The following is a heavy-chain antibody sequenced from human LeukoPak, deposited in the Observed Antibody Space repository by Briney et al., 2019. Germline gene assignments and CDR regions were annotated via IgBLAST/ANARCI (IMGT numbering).Heavy chain of an antibody. CDR2: INSDGSGT. V-gene: IGHV3-74*01. J-gene: IGHJ4*02. Sequence: QPGGSLRLSCAASGFTFSSYAMSWVRQAPGKGLVWVSRINSDGSGTTYADSVKGRFTVSRDNAKNTLYLQMNSLRVEDTAMYYCTRVFAGDEYSSSGYWGQGTLVTVSS. CDR1: GFTFSSYA. CDR3: TRVFAGDEYSSSGY. D-gene: IGHD6-13*01.